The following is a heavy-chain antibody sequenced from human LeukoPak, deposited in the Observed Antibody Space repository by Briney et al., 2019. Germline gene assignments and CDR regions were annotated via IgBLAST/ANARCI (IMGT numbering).Heavy chain of an antibody. CDR2: ISAYNGNT. CDR3: ARAPGIAVAGTTEYFQH. V-gene: IGHV1-18*01. D-gene: IGHD6-19*01. J-gene: IGHJ1*01. CDR1: GYTFTSYG. Sequence: ASVKVSCKASGYTFTSYGISWVRQAPGQGLEWMGWISAYNGNTNYAQKLQGRVTMTTDTSTSTAYMELRSLRSDDTAVYYCARAPGIAVAGTTEYFQHWGQGTLVTVSS.